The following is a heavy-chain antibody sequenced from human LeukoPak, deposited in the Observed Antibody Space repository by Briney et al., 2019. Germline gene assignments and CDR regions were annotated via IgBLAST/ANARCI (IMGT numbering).Heavy chain of an antibody. D-gene: IGHD1-1*01. V-gene: IGHV3-66*01. CDR1: GFSVSSNY. Sequence: GGSLRLSCAASGFSVSSNYMSWVRQAPGKGLEWVSVIYGGVNTVYADSVQGRFTISRDNSKNTLYLQMSSLRAEDTAVYYCAKSPKTGFLFDYWGKGTLVTVSS. J-gene: IGHJ4*02. CDR2: IYGGVNT. CDR3: AKSPKTGFLFDY.